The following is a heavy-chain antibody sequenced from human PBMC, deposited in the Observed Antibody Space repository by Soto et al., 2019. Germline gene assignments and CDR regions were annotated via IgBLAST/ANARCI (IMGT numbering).Heavy chain of an antibody. Sequence: XSVKVSCKASGYPFTTYDISWVRQAAGQGLEWMGWINLNSGHTDYAQRFQGRVTMTRNTSISTAYMELTSLSSEDTAVYYCARGRGWREYWGKGTLVTVSS. CDR3: ARGRGWREY. CDR1: GYPFTTYD. J-gene: IGHJ4*02. D-gene: IGHD6-19*01. CDR2: INLNSGHT. V-gene: IGHV1-8*01.